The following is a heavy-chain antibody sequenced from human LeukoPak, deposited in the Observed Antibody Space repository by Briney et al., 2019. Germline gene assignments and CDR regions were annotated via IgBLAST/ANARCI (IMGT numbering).Heavy chain of an antibody. J-gene: IGHJ4*02. CDR2: ISYDGSNK. D-gene: IGHD3-10*01. CDR1: GFTFSSYG. Sequence: GGSLRLSCAASGFTFSSYGMHWVRQAPGKGLEWVAVISYDGSNKYYADSVKGRFTISRDNSKNTLYLQMNSLRAEDTAVYYCAKGIYGSGSYYNRRVYYFDYWGQGTLVTVSS. V-gene: IGHV3-30*18. CDR3: AKGIYGSGSYYNRRVYYFDY.